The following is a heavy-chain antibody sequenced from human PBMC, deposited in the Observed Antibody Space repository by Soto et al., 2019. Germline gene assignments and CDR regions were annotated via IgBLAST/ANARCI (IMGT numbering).Heavy chain of an antibody. CDR1: GGTFSSYA. CDR3: ARDGWLQSGIYYFDY. Sequence: QVQLVQSGAEVKKPGSSVKVSCKASGGTFSSYAISWVRQAPGQRLEWMGGIIPIFGTANYAQKFQGRVTITADESTSTAYMERSSLRSEDTGVYYCARDGWLQSGIYYFDYWGQGPQVTVSS. CDR2: IIPIFGTA. D-gene: IGHD5-12*01. J-gene: IGHJ4*02. V-gene: IGHV1-69*12.